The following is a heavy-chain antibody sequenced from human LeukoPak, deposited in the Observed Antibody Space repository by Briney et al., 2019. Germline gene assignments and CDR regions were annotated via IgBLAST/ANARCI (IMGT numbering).Heavy chain of an antibody. D-gene: IGHD3-10*01. Sequence: GGSLRLSCAASGFTFSNYWMSWVRQAPGKGREWVANIKQDGSEKYYVDSVKGRFTISRDNAKNSLYLQMNSLRAEDTAVYYCARMLRGFSGSYWGQGTLVTVSS. CDR2: IKQDGSEK. CDR3: ARMLRGFSGSY. CDR1: GFTFSNYW. J-gene: IGHJ4*02. V-gene: IGHV3-7*01.